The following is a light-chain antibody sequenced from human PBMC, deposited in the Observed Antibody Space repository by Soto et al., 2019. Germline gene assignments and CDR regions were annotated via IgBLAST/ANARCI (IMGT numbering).Light chain of an antibody. CDR2: GAS. Sequence: EIVLTQSPGTLSLSPGERATLSCRASQSVSSSYLAWYQQKPGQAPRLLIYGASSRATRIPDRFSGSGSGTDFTLTISRLEPEDFAVYYCQQYGSSLYTFGQGTKLEI. CDR3: QQYGSSLYT. CDR1: QSVSSSY. V-gene: IGKV3-20*01. J-gene: IGKJ2*01.